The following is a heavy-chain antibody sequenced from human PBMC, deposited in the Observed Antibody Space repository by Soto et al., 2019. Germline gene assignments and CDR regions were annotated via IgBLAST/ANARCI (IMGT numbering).Heavy chain of an antibody. D-gene: IGHD3-10*01. CDR1: GFTFSSYE. V-gene: IGHV3-48*03. J-gene: IGHJ4*02. Sequence: XGSLRLSCAASGFTFSSYETNWVRQAPGKGLEWVSFISSSGSTIYYADSVKGRFTISRDNAKNSLYLQMNSLRAEDTAVYYCVYGYYFDYWGQGTLVTVSS. CDR2: ISSSGSTI. CDR3: VYGYYFDY.